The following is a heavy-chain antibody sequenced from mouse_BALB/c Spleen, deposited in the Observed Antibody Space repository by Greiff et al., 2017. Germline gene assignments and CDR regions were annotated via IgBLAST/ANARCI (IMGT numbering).Heavy chain of an antibody. CDR1: GYTFTSSW. V-gene: IGHV1S130*01. Sequence: QVQLQQSGSVLVRPGASVKLSCKASGYTFTSSWMHWVKQRPGQGLEWIGEIYPNSGNTNYNEKFKGKATLTVDTSSSTAYVNISSLTSEDSAVYYCAKSYYDSSFGYWGQGTTVTVSA. CDR3: AKSYYDSSFGY. J-gene: IGHJ2*01. CDR2: IYPNSGNT. D-gene: IGHD1-1*01.